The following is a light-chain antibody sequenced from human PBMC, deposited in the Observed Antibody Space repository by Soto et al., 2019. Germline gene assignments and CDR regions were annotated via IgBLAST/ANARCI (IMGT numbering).Light chain of an antibody. J-gene: IGKJ4*01. CDR1: QGIRND. CDR3: AQHNSYPVT. CDR2: AAS. Sequence: DIQMTQSPSSLSASIGDRVTITCRASQGIRNDLAWYQQRPGKAPKRLIYAASTLQSGVPSRFNGNGAETEFTLTIDRLQSEDFATYYCAQHNSYPVTFGGGTKVEIK. V-gene: IGKV1-17*01.